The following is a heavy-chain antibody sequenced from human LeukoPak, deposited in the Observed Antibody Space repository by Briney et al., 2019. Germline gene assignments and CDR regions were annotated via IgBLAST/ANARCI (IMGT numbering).Heavy chain of an antibody. Sequence: SETLSLTCAVSGGSISSGGYSWSWIRQPPGKGLEWTGYIYHSGSTYYNPSLKSRVTISVDRSKNQFSLKLSSVTAADTAVYYCARSRFSKYFDYWGQGTLVTVSS. CDR1: GGSISSGGYS. D-gene: IGHD3-3*01. CDR3: ARSRFSKYFDY. CDR2: IYHSGST. J-gene: IGHJ4*02. V-gene: IGHV4-30-2*01.